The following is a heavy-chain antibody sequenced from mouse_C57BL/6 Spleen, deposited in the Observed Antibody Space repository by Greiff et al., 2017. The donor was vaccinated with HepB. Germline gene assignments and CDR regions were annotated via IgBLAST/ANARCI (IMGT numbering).Heavy chain of an antibody. Sequence: VQLKQPGAELVKPGASVKLSCKASGYTFTSYWMQWVKQRPGQGLEWIGEIDPSDSYTNYNQKFKGKATLTVDTSSSTAYMQLSSLTSEDSAVYYCARMGFAYWGQGTLVTVSA. CDR1: GYTFTSYW. CDR3: ARMGFAY. V-gene: IGHV1-50*01. D-gene: IGHD4-1*01. J-gene: IGHJ3*01. CDR2: IDPSDSYT.